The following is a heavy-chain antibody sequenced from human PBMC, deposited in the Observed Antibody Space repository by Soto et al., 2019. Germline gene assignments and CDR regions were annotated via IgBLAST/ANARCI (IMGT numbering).Heavy chain of an antibody. Sequence: GASVKVSCKASGFTFTSSAVQWVRQARGQRLEWIGWIVVGSGNTNYAQKFQERVTITRDMSTSTAYMELSSLRSEDTAVYYCAADSHNHQTDALAISGQGTTVPASS. CDR3: AADSHNHQTDALAI. CDR1: GFTFTSSA. D-gene: IGHD1-20*01. CDR2: IVVGSGNT. J-gene: IGHJ3*02. V-gene: IGHV1-58*01.